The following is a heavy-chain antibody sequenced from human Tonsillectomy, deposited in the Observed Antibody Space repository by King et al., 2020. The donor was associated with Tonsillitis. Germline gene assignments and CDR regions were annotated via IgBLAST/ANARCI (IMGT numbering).Heavy chain of an antibody. J-gene: IGHJ4*02. CDR3: ARVGRYFVWVLYNFDY. CDR2: IDPSDSNT. CDR1: GYSFSNYW. Sequence: EQLVQSGAEVKKPGESLRISCKGSGYSFSNYWITWVRQMPGKGLEWMGRIDPSDSNTKYTPSVQGHVTISADNSINTAYLQWNSLKASVTAIYYCARVGRYFVWVLYNFDYWGQGTLVTVSS. D-gene: IGHD3-9*01. V-gene: IGHV5-10-1*03.